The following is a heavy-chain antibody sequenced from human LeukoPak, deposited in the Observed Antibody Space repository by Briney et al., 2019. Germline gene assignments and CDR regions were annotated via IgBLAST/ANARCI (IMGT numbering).Heavy chain of an antibody. CDR1: RDIVSSNSAA. V-gene: IGHV6-1*01. CDR3: ARMRLGYCSGGSCYGTFDY. Sequence: SQTLSLTCAISRDIVSSNSAAWNWIRQSPSRGLEWLGRTYYRSKWYNDYAVSVKSRITINPDTSKNQFSLQLNSVTPEDTAVYYCARMRLGYCSGGSCYGTFDYWGQGTLVTVSS. CDR2: TYYRSKWYN. J-gene: IGHJ4*02. D-gene: IGHD2-15*01.